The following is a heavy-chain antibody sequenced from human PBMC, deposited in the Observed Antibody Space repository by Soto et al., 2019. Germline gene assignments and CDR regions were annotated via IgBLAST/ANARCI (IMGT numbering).Heavy chain of an antibody. J-gene: IGHJ4*02. CDR3: ARGRYGDY. CDR1: GYAFTTYG. Sequence: QVHLVQSGAEVKKPGASVKVSCKGSGYAFTTYGITWVRQARGQGLEWMGWISAHNGNTNYAQKLQGRVTVTRDTSTSTAYMELRSLRSDYTAVYYCARGRYGDYWGQGALVTVSS. V-gene: IGHV1-18*01. CDR2: ISAHNGNT. D-gene: IGHD1-1*01.